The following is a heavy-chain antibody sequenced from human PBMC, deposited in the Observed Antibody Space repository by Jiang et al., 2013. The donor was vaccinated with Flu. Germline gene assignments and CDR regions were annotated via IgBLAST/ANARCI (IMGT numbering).Heavy chain of an antibody. CDR1: GYTFTSSV. Sequence: GAEVKKPGASVKVSCKASGYTFTSSVISWVRQAPGQGLEWMGWISTYNGNTKYAQKLQGRVTMTTDTSTSTANMELRSLRSDDTAVYYCARGREGEMATGGALNWFDPWGQGTLVTVSS. D-gene: IGHD5-24*01. CDR2: ISTYNGNT. V-gene: IGHV1-18*04. CDR3: ARGREGEMATGGALNWFDP. J-gene: IGHJ5*02.